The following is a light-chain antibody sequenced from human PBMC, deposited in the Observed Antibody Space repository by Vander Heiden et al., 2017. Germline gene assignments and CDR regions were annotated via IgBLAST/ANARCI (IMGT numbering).Light chain of an antibody. CDR2: GAS. J-gene: IGKJ2*03. V-gene: IGKV3-20*01. CDR1: QSVSSSY. CDR3: QQYGSSPLR. Sequence: EIVLTQSPGTLSLSPGERATFSCRASQSVSSSYLAWYQQKPGQAPRLLIYGASSRATGIPDRFSGSGSGTDFTLTISRLEPEDFAVYYCQQYGSSPLRFGQGTKLEIK.